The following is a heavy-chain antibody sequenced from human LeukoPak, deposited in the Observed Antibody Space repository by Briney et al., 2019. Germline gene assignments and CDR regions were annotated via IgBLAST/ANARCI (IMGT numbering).Heavy chain of an antibody. D-gene: IGHD5-24*01. Sequence: SETLSLTCIVPGDPISNYFWSWIRQPPGKGLEWIGYIHYSGSTNYNPSLKSRVTMSVDTSKNHFSLNLNSVTAADTAVYYCARGGPSRDGYNFAFDIWGQGTMVTVSS. J-gene: IGHJ3*02. CDR1: GDPISNYF. CDR2: IHYSGST. CDR3: ARGGPSRDGYNFAFDI. V-gene: IGHV4-59*01.